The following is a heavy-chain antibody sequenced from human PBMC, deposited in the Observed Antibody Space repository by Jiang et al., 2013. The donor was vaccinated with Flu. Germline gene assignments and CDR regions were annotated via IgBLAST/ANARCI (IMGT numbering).Heavy chain of an antibody. D-gene: IGHD3-3*01. CDR3: ARHKARDYDFWSGSTDWFDP. CDR2: IDPSDSYT. V-gene: IGHV5-10-1*01. Sequence: PGESLRISCKGSGYSFTSYWISWVRQMPGKGLEWMGRIDPSDSYTNYSPSFQGHVTISADKSISTAYLQWSSLKASDTAMYYCARHKARDYDFWSGSTDWFDPWGQGTLVTVSS. J-gene: IGHJ5*02. CDR1: GYSFTSYW.